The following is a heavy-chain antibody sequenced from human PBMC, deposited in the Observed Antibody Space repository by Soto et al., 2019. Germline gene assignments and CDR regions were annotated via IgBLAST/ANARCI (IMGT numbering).Heavy chain of an antibody. CDR1: GGTFSSYA. D-gene: IGHD3-10*01. J-gene: IGHJ6*02. V-gene: IGHV1-69*13. Sequence: GASVKVSCKASGGTFSSYAISWVRQAPGQGHEWMEGIIPIFGTANYAQKLQGRVTITADESTSTAYMELSSLRSEDTAVYYCASEWFGEFPLGASNYYYYYGMDVWGQGTTVTVSS. CDR3: ASEWFGEFPLGASNYYYYYGMDV. CDR2: IIPIFGTA.